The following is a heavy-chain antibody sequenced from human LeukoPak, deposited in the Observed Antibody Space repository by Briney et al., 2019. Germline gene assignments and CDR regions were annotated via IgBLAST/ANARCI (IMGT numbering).Heavy chain of an antibody. J-gene: IGHJ4*02. CDR1: GFTFSSYW. D-gene: IGHD3-3*01. CDR2: IRQDGSEK. Sequence: GGSLRLSCAASGFTFSSYWMSWVRQAPGKGLEWVAIIRQDGSEKYYVDSVKGRFTISRDNAKNSLYLQMNSLRAEDTAVYYCARDHGYDLWSGYLDWGQGALVTVSS. CDR3: ARDHGYDLWSGYLD. V-gene: IGHV3-7*03.